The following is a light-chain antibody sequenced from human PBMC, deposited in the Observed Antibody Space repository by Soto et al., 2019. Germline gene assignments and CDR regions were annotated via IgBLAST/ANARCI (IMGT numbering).Light chain of an antibody. CDR1: QSVSSN. CDR3: QQYNNWPPPLT. CDR2: GAS. V-gene: IGKV3-15*01. J-gene: IGKJ4*01. Sequence: EIVMTQSPATLSVSPGERATLSCRASQSVSSNLAWYQQKPGQAPRLLIYGASTRATGIPARFSGSGSGTEFTPNISSLPSEDFAVYYCQQYNNWPPPLTFGGGTKVEIK.